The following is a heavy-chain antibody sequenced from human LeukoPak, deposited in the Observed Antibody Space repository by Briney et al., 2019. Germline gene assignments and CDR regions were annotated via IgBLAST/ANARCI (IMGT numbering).Heavy chain of an antibody. V-gene: IGHV3-7*01. CDR1: GFTFSSYW. J-gene: IGHJ6*03. CDR2: IKQDGSEK. D-gene: IGHD3-3*01. CDR3: AILPLYDFWNGRDPGYMDV. Sequence: SGGSLRLSCAASGFTFSSYWMSWVRQAPGKGLEWVANIKQDGSEKYYVDSVKGRFTISRDNAKNSLYLQMNSLRAEDTAVYYCAILPLYDFWNGRDPGYMDVWGKGTTVTVSS.